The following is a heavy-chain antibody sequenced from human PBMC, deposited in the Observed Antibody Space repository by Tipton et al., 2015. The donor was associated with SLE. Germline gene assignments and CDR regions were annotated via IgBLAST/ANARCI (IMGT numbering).Heavy chain of an antibody. V-gene: IGHV4-61*01. J-gene: IGHJ5*02. D-gene: IGHD6-6*01. Sequence: GLVKPSETLSLTCTVSGVSINSTTYYWSWIRQPPGKGLEWIGYIYYSGTTNYNSSLKSRVTISVDTSKNQFSLKLNSVTAADTAVYYCARGGPSSKWLDPWGRGTQVTVSS. CDR1: GVSINSTTYY. CDR2: IYYSGTT. CDR3: ARGGPSSKWLDP.